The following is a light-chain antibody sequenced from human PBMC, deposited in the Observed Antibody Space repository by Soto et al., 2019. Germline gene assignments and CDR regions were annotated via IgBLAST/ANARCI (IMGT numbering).Light chain of an antibody. V-gene: IGKV1-27*01. Sequence: IQMTQSPSSLSASVGDRVTITCRASQVITNFLAWYQQKPGKVPRLLIYSASTLPSGVPSRFSGSGSGTDCTLTISSLKPEDFGTYYCQKYNSATLTFGGGTKVDIK. CDR2: SAS. CDR1: QVITNF. CDR3: QKYNSATLT. J-gene: IGKJ4*01.